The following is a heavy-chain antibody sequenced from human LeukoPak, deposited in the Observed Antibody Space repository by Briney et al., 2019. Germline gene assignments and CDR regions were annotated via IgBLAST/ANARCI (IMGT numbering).Heavy chain of an antibody. V-gene: IGHV1-2*02. CDR1: GYTFTGYY. D-gene: IGHD1-26*01. CDR3: ARDLGGIVGAPYYFDY. Sequence: GASVKVSCKASGYTFTGYYMHWARQAPGQGLEWMGWINPNSGGTNYAQKFQGRVTMTRDTSISTAYMELSRLRSDDTAVYYCARDLGGIVGAPYYFDYWGQGTLVTVPS. CDR2: INPNSGGT. J-gene: IGHJ4*02.